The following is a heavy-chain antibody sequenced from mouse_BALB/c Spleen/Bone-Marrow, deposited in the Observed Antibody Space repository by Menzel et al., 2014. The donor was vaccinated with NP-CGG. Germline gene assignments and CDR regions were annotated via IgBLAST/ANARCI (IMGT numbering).Heavy chain of an antibody. D-gene: IGHD4-1*01. V-gene: IGHV2-2*02. CDR1: GFSFPNYG. J-gene: IGHJ2*01. CDR3: ARNPVGRNYFDY. Sequence: QVQLQQPGPGLVQPSQSLSITCTVSGFSFPNYGVHWVRQSPGKGLEWPGVIWSGGSTDYNAAFISRLSISKDNSKSQVFFKMNSLQVNDTAIYYCARNPVGRNYFDYWGQGTTLTVSS. CDR2: IWSGGST.